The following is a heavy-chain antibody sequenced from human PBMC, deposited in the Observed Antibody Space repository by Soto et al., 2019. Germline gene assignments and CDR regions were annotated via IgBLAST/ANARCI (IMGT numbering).Heavy chain of an antibody. Sequence: ASVKVSCKASGYTFTSYAMHWVRQAPGQRLEWMGWINAGNGNTKYSQKFQGRVTITRDTSASTAYMELSSLRSEDTAVYYCARAGRSSGSYFSYYYYGLDVWGQGTTVTVSS. V-gene: IGHV1-3*01. J-gene: IGHJ6*02. CDR1: GYTFTSYA. CDR3: ARAGRSSGSYFSYYYYGLDV. CDR2: INAGNGNT. D-gene: IGHD1-26*01.